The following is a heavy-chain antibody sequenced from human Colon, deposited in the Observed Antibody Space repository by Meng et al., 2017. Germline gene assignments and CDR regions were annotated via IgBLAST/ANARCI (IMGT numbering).Heavy chain of an antibody. D-gene: IGHD6-13*01. Sequence: QVQGVLSWAGSKKAKDSVTVSGNATGYRVITYGLSWGRQCTGQGLEWMGWISTYDGKTNESQKFQGRVIMTTDTSANTAYMELRSLRSDDTAIYYCARYWQQLVKINYFDPWGQGTLVTVSS. CDR3: ARYWQQLVKINYFDP. CDR2: ISTYDGKT. J-gene: IGHJ5*02. CDR1: GYRVITYG. V-gene: IGHV1-18*01.